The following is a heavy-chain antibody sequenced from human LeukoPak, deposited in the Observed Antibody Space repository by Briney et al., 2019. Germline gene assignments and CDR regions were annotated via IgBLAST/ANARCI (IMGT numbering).Heavy chain of an antibody. CDR3: ARAGSYGDYVTYYYYYMDV. D-gene: IGHD4-17*01. CDR2: LNWNGGSP. V-gene: IGHV3-20*04. CDR1: GFTFDDYG. Sequence: GGSLRLSCAPSGFTFDDYGMSWVRQAPGKGLEWVCGLNWNGGSPNCADSVKGRFTISRDNAKNSLYLQMNTLKVEDTALYYCARAGSYGDYVTYYYYYMDVWGKGTTVTVSS. J-gene: IGHJ6*03.